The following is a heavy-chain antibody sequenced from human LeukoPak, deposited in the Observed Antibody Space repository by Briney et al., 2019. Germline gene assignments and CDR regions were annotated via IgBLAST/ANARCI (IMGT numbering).Heavy chain of an antibody. CDR2: IRYDGTDK. CDR1: GFTFSYFG. J-gene: IGHJ5*02. CDR3: AKVDDTSGYGYQWFDP. Sequence: GGSLRLSCAASGFTFSYFGMCWVRQAPGKGLEWVAFIRYDGTDKYYADSVKGRFTISRDNSNDTLYLQMNSLRAEDTAVYYCAKVDDTSGYGYQWFDPWGQGILVTVSS. D-gene: IGHD3-22*01. V-gene: IGHV3-30*02.